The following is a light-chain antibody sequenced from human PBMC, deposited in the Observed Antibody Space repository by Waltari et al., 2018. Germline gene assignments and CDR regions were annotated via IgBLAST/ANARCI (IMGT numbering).Light chain of an antibody. CDR3: QQYNRWPPIT. J-gene: IGKJ5*01. Sequence: EIVMTQSPATLSVSPGDRATLSCRASQSVTSNLAWYQQKPGQAPRLLIYEASTRATGISARFSGSGSGTEFTLTISSLQSEDFAVYYCQQYNRWPPITFGQGTRLEIK. CDR1: QSVTSN. CDR2: EAS. V-gene: IGKV3-15*01.